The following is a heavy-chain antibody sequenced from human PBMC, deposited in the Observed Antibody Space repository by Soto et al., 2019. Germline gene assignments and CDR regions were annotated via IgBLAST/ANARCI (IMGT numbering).Heavy chain of an antibody. Sequence: PSETLSLTCAVSSGSISSSNWWSWVRQPPGKGLEWIGEIYHSGSTNYNPSLKSRVTISVDKSKNQFSLKLSSVTAADTAVYYCARGASGGWSVFDYWGQGTLVTVSS. J-gene: IGHJ4*02. CDR3: ARGASGGWSVFDY. CDR2: IYHSGST. CDR1: SGSISSSNW. V-gene: IGHV4-4*02. D-gene: IGHD6-19*01.